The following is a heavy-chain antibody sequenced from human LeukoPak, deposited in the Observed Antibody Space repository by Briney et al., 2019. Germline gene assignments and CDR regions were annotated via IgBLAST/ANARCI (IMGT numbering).Heavy chain of an antibody. D-gene: IGHD3-3*01. CDR3: AGQDSDTIFDYYYMDV. CDR2: IYPGDSDT. Sequence: GESLKISCKGSGYSFTSYWIGWVRQMPGKGLEWMGIIYPGDSDTRYSPSFQGQVTISADKSISTAYLQWSSPKASDDAMYYYAGQDSDTIFDYYYMDVWGKGTTVTVSS. CDR1: GYSFTSYW. V-gene: IGHV5-51*01. J-gene: IGHJ6*03.